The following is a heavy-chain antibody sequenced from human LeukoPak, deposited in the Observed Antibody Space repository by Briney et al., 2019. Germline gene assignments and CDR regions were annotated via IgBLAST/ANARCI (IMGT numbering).Heavy chain of an antibody. D-gene: IGHD3-22*01. Sequence: SETLSLTCTVSSYSISSGYYWGWIRQPPGKGLEWIGSVYHGGSTYYNPSLKSRVTMSVDTSKNQFSLKLSSVTAADTAVYYCARDMRSSGYFAYFDYWGQGTLGTVSS. CDR2: VYHGGST. CDR1: SYSISSGYY. CDR3: ARDMRSSGYFAYFDY. V-gene: IGHV4-38-2*02. J-gene: IGHJ4*02.